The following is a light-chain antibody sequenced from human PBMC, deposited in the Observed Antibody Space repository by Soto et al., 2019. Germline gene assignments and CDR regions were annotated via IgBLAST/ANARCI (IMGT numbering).Light chain of an antibody. CDR3: CSYTSSGPYV. CDR2: EVS. CDR1: SSDVGNYKY. V-gene: IGLV2-14*01. Sequence: QSALTQPASVSGSPGQSITISCTGTSSDVGNYKYVSWYQQHPGKAPKLMIYEVSNRPSGVSNRFSGSKSGNTASLTISGLQAEDETDYYCCSYTSSGPYVFGTGTKLTVL. J-gene: IGLJ1*01.